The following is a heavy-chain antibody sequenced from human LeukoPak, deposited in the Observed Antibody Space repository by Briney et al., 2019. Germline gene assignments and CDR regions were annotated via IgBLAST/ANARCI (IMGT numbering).Heavy chain of an antibody. CDR2: MNPNSGNT. CDR3: ARGRRLRYFDWSNYYYYMDV. V-gene: IGHV1-8*03. Sequence: EASVKVSCKASGYTFTGYYMHWVRQAPGQGLEWMGWMNPNSGNTGYAQKFQGRVTITRNTSISTAYMELSSLRSEDTAVYYCARGRRLRYFDWSNYYYYMDVWGKGTTVTVSS. J-gene: IGHJ6*03. D-gene: IGHD3-9*01. CDR1: GYTFTGYY.